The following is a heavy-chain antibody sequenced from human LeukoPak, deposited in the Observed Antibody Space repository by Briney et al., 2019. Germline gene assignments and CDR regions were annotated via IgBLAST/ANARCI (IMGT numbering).Heavy chain of an antibody. CDR1: GGSISSYF. J-gene: IGHJ6*02. CDR3: ARHPPPGIEAYYFDMDV. D-gene: IGHD6-13*01. CDR2: ISYSGST. Sequence: PSETLSLTCTVSGGSISSYFRSWIRQPPGKGLEWVGYISYSGSTNYNPSLRSRVTISGDTSKNQFSLNLSSVTAADTAVYYCARHPPPGIEAYYFDMDVWGQGTTVTVSS. V-gene: IGHV4-59*08.